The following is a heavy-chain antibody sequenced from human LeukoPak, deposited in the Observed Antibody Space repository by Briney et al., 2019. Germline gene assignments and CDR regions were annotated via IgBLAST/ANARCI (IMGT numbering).Heavy chain of an antibody. CDR3: AKPEGVGGCSSTSCYHVFDY. CDR2: IKQDGSEK. D-gene: IGHD2-2*01. V-gene: IGHV3-7*01. J-gene: IGHJ4*02. CDR1: GFTFSSYW. Sequence: GGSLRLSCAASGFTFSSYWMHWVRQAPGKGLEWVANIKQDGSEKYYVNSVKGRFTISRGDAKNSLYLQMNSLRAEDTAIYYCAKPEGVGGCSSTSCYHVFDYWGQGTLVTVSS.